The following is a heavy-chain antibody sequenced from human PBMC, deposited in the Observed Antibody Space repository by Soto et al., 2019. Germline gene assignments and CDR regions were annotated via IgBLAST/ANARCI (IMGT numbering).Heavy chain of an antibody. CDR1: GFTFSNYV. CDR3: AKDSHWAIISPTHDY. J-gene: IGHJ4*01. CDR2: ISGNGYTT. Sequence: GGSLRLSCAASGFTFSNYVMTWVRQAPGEGLEWVSTISGNGYTTFYADFVKGRFTISRDTSKNMLYLQMNSLRAEDTAIYYCAKDSHWAIISPTHDYWGHGTLVTVSS. D-gene: IGHD2-2*01. V-gene: IGHV3-23*01.